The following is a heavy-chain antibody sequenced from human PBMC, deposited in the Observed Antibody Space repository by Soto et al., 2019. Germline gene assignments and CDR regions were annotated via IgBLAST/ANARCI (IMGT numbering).Heavy chain of an antibody. CDR1: GGTFSSYT. V-gene: IGHV1-69*02. CDR3: AGGYCSGGSFHPFDL. J-gene: IGHJ4*02. CDR2: IIPILGIA. D-gene: IGHD2-15*01. Sequence: QVQLVQSGAEVKKPGSSVKVSCKASGGTFSSYTISWVRQAPGQGLEWMGRIIPILGIANYAQKFQGRVTITADKTPGTAYMELGHLGSEDTAVYFWAGGYCSGGSFHPFDLWGQGTLVTVSS.